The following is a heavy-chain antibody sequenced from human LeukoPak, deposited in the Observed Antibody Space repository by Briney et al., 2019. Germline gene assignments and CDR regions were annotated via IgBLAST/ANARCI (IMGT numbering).Heavy chain of an antibody. V-gene: IGHV3-66*03. CDR1: GFTFSTNS. CDR3: AKDGGYYYGMDV. CDR2: ISRTGTT. J-gene: IGHJ6*02. Sequence: AGGSLRLSCAASGFTFSTNSMNWVRQAPGKGLEWISSISRTGTTYYADSVKGRFTISRDNSKNTLYLQMNSLRAEDTAVYYCAKDGGYYYGMDVWGQGTTVTVSS.